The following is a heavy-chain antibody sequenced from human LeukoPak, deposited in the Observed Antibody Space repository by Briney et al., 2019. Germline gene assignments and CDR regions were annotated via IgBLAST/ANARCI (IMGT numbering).Heavy chain of an antibody. J-gene: IGHJ5*02. Sequence: PGGSLRLSCAASGFTFSSYSMNWVRQAPGKGLEWVSRINSDGSSTSYADSVKGRFTISRDNAKNTLYLQMNSLRAEDTAVYYCARVTFDYYGSGSYLRNPNNWFDPWGQGTLVTVSS. CDR1: GFTFSSYS. CDR3: ARVTFDYYGSGSYLRNPNNWFDP. V-gene: IGHV3-74*01. CDR2: INSDGSST. D-gene: IGHD3-10*01.